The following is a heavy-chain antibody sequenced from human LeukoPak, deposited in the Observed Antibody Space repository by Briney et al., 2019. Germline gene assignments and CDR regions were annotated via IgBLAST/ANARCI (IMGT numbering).Heavy chain of an antibody. CDR3: ARYNVPSRAFDI. Sequence: PSETLSLTCAVYGGSFSGYYWSWIRQPPGKGLEWIGEINHSGSTNYNPSLKSRVTISVDTSKNQFSLKLSSVTAADTAEYYCARYNVPSRAFDIWGQGTMVTVSS. J-gene: IGHJ3*02. V-gene: IGHV4-34*01. D-gene: IGHD1-14*01. CDR1: GGSFSGYY. CDR2: INHSGST.